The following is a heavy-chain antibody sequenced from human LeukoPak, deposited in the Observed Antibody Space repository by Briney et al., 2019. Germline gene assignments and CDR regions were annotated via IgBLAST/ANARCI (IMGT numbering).Heavy chain of an antibody. CDR3: AKEVGFVVVPAANMDY. CDR2: IRYDGSNK. Sequence: TGGSLRLSCAASGFTFSSYGMHWVRQAPGKGLEWVAFIRYDGSNKYYAGSVKGRFTTSRDNSKNTLDLQMNSLRAEDTAVYYCAKEVGFVVVPAANMDYWGQGTLVTVSS. D-gene: IGHD2-2*01. V-gene: IGHV3-30*02. CDR1: GFTFSSYG. J-gene: IGHJ4*02.